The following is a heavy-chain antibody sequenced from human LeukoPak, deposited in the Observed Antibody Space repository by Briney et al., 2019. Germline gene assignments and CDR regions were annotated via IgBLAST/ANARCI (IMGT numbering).Heavy chain of an antibody. CDR2: IKQDGSEK. CDR3: ARVLRYCSGGNCYSGGLGYMDV. D-gene: IGHD2-15*01. J-gene: IGHJ6*03. V-gene: IGHV3-7*01. Sequence: GGSLRLSCAASGFTFSSYWMSWVRQAPGKGLEWVANIKQDGSEKYYVDSVKGRFTISRDNAKNSLYLQMNSLRAEDTAVYYCARVLRYCSGGNCYSGGLGYMDVWGKGTTVTISS. CDR1: GFTFSSYW.